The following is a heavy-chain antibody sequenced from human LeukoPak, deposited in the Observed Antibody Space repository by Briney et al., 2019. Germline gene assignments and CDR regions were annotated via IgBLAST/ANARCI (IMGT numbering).Heavy chain of an antibody. CDR2: TSFDGTTK. V-gene: IGHV3-30*04. D-gene: IGHD2-2*01. CDR3: ARGSSTNGYGGHCFYYYMAG. Sequence: GGSLRLSCAASGFTFSTYAMHWVRQAPGKGLEWVAVTSFDGTTKYYADSVKGRFTVSRDNSTNTLILQMNSLRAQDTAVYYCARGSSTNGYGGHCFYYYMAGWGKGTTVTVSS. CDR1: GFTFSTYA. J-gene: IGHJ6*03.